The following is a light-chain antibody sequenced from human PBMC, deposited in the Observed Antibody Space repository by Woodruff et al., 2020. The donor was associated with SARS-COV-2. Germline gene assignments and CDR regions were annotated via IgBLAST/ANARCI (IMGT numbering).Light chain of an antibody. CDR1: HRSYI. Sequence: HRSYIIAWHQQEPGKAPRYLMKREASGSYKKGSGVPDRFSGSSSGADRSLTISNLQFEDEADYYCETWDSNTRVFG. CDR2: REASGSY. CDR3: ETWDSNTRV. V-gene: IGLV4-60*02. J-gene: IGLJ2*01.